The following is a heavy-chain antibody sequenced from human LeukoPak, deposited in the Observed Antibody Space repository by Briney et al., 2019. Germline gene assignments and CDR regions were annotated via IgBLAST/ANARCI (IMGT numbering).Heavy chain of an antibody. V-gene: IGHV3-23*01. D-gene: IGHD5-18*01. Sequence: PGGSLRLSCAASGFTFSSYAMSWVRQAPGKGLEWVSAISASGATTYYADSVKGRFTISRDNSKNTLYLQMNSLRAEDTAVYYCTKWAIQWFDPWGLGTLVTVPS. CDR2: ISASGATT. J-gene: IGHJ5*02. CDR3: TKWAIQWFDP. CDR1: GFTFSSYA.